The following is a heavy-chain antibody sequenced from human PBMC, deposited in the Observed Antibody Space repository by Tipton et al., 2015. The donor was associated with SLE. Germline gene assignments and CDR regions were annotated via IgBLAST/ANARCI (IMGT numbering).Heavy chain of an antibody. CDR2: IFDSGGT. CDR3: ARAREHYEIWSGYYM. CDR1: CGSISSHH. Sequence: TLSLTCTVSCGSISSHHWSWIRQSPGKGLEWIGNIFDSGGTHYNPSLNSRITLSVDTSKSQFSLKVSSVTAGDTAVYYCARAREHYEIWSGYYMWGQGTLVTVSS. J-gene: IGHJ4*02. D-gene: IGHD3-3*01. V-gene: IGHV4-59*08.